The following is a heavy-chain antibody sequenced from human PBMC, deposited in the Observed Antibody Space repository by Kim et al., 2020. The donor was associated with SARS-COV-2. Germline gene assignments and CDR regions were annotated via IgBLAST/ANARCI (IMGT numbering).Heavy chain of an antibody. Sequence: GGSLRLSCAASGFTFSSYGMHWVRQAPGKGLEWVAVIWYDGSNKYYADSVKGRFTISRDNSKNTLYLQMNSLRAEDTAVYYCARDDYLYSYGDGFDYWGQGTLVTVSS. CDR1: GFTFSSYG. D-gene: IGHD5-18*01. V-gene: IGHV3-33*01. J-gene: IGHJ4*02. CDR3: ARDDYLYSYGDGFDY. CDR2: IWYDGSNK.